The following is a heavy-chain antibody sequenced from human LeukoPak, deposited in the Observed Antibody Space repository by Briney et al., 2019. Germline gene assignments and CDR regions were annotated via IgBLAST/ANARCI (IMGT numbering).Heavy chain of an antibody. D-gene: IGHD3-3*01. CDR3: SRDQTLHRFLEWLGQFDY. Sequence: PGGSLRLSCAAAGFTFSSYFMSWVRQATGKGLEWVANIKEDGSEKYYVDSVKGRFTISRDNAKNSLYLQMNSLRAEDTAVYYCSRDQTLHRFLEWLGQFDYWGQGTPVTVSS. V-gene: IGHV3-7*01. CDR2: IKEDGSEK. CDR1: GFTFSSYF. J-gene: IGHJ4*02.